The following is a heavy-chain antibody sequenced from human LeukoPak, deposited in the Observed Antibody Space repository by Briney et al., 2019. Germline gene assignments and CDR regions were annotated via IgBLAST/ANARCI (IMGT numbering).Heavy chain of an antibody. J-gene: IGHJ4*02. V-gene: IGHV4-34*01. Sequence: PSETLSLTCAVYGGSFSGYYWSWIPQPPGKGLEWIGEINHSGSTNYNPSLKSRVTISVDTSKNQFSLKLSSVTAADTAVYYCARLWFGELVDYWGQGTLVTVSS. CDR3: ARLWFGELVDY. CDR1: GGSFSGYY. CDR2: INHSGST. D-gene: IGHD3-10*01.